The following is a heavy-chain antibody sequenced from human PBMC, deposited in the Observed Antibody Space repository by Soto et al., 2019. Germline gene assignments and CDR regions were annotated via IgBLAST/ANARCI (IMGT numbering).Heavy chain of an antibody. J-gene: IGHJ6*02. CDR1: GGSISSSSYY. Sequence: SETLSLTCTVSGGSISSSSYYWGWIRQPPGKGLEWIGSIYYSGSTYYNPSLKSRVTISVDTSKNQFSLKLSSVTAAGTAVYYCARVTMVRGVRYYYYGMDVWGQGTTVTVSS. CDR2: IYYSGST. V-gene: IGHV4-39*01. D-gene: IGHD3-10*01. CDR3: ARVTMVRGVRYYYYGMDV.